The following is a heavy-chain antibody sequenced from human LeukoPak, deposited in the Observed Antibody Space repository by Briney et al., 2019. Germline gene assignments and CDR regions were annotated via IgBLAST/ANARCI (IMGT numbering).Heavy chain of an antibody. CDR2: INPNSGGT. CDR1: GYTFTGYY. V-gene: IGHV1-2*04. CDR3: ARDLIVRARYGDYVYNCFDP. D-gene: IGHD4-17*01. J-gene: IGHJ5*02. Sequence: ASVKVSCKASGYTFTGYYMHWVRQAPGQGLEWMGWINPNSGGTNYAQKFQGWVTMTRDTSASTAYMEVSSLRSEDTAVYYCARDLIVRARYGDYVYNCFDPWGQGTLVTVSS.